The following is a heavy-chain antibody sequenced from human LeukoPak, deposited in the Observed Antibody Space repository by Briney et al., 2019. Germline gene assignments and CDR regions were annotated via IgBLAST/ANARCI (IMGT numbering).Heavy chain of an antibody. CDR3: ARSGYYGSGRYYYYYMDV. CDR2: IIPIFGTA. CDR1: GGTFSSYA. V-gene: IGHV1-69*05. Sequence: SVKVSCKASGGTFSSYAISWVRQAPGQGLEWMGRIIPIFGTANYAQKFQGRVTITTDESTSTAYMELSSLRSEDTAVCYCARSGYYGSGRYYYYYMDVWGKGTTVTVSS. D-gene: IGHD3-10*01. J-gene: IGHJ6*03.